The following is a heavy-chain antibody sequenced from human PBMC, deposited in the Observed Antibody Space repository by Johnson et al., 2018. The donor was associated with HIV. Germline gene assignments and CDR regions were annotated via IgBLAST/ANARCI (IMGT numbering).Heavy chain of an antibody. CDR1: GFTFSSYA. D-gene: IGHD3-16*01. CDR3: AKAPSMGADGLDI. Sequence: QVQLVESGGGVVRPGRSLRLSCAASGFTFSSYAMHWIRQAPGKGLEWVAVISYDGSKVYYADSVKGRFTISRDNSKNTLYLQMNSLRPADMGLYYCAKAPSMGADGLDIWGQGTMVTVSS. J-gene: IGHJ3*02. V-gene: IGHV3-30*04. CDR2: ISYDGSKV.